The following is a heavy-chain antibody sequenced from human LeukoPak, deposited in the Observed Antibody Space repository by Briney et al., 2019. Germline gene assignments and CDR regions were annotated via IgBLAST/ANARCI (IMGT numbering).Heavy chain of an antibody. CDR1: GFIFSSYA. J-gene: IGHJ4*02. CDR3: ARGRYSGYDSGYFDY. CDR2: ISYDGGIT. Sequence: PGGSLRLSCGASGFIFSSYALHWVRQAPGKGLEWVAAISYDGGITYYADSVKGRFTISRDNSKNTLYLQMESLRAEDTAVYYCARGRYSGYDSGYFDYWGQGTLVTVSS. V-gene: IGHV3-30*04. D-gene: IGHD5-12*01.